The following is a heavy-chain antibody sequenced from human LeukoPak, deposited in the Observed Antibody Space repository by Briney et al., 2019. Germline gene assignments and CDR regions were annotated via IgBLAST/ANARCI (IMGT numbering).Heavy chain of an antibody. CDR3: AKDQYYYDSSCFDY. CDR1: GFAFSSYA. J-gene: IGHJ4*02. D-gene: IGHD3-22*01. V-gene: IGHV3-23*01. CDR2: ISGSGGST. Sequence: GGSLRLSCAASGFAFSSYAMSWVRQAPGKGLEWVSAISGSGGSTYYADSVKGRFTISRDNSKNTLYLQMNSLRAEDTAVYYCAKDQYYYDSSCFDYWGQGTLVTVSS.